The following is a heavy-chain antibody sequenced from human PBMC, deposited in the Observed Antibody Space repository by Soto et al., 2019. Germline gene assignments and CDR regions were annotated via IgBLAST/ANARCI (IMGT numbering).Heavy chain of an antibody. CDR3: ATTGGIAAAANFDY. CDR2: FDPEDGET. Sequence: ASVKVACKVSGYTLTELSMHWVRQTPGKGLEWMGGFDPEDGETIYAQKFQGRVTMTEDTSTDTAYMELSSLRSEDTAVYYCATTGGIAAAANFDYWGQGTLVTSPQ. J-gene: IGHJ4*02. V-gene: IGHV1-24*01. D-gene: IGHD6-13*01. CDR1: GYTLTELS.